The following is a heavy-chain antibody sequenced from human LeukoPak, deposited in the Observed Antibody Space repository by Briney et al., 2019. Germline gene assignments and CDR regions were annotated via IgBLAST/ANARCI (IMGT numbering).Heavy chain of an antibody. V-gene: IGHV3-23*01. CDR3: PPLFPDDVFNI. CDR1: GFTFSSYA. J-gene: IGHJ3*02. CDR2: ISGSGGST. Sequence: GGSLRLSCAASGFTFSSYAMSWVRQAPGKGLEWVSAISGSGGSTYYADSVKGRFTISRDNSKNTLYLQMNSLRAEDTAVYYCPPLFPDDVFNIGAKGTMVTVSS.